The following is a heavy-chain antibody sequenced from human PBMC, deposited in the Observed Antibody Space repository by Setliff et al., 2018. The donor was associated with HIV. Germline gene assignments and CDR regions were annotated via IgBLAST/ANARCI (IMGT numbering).Heavy chain of an antibody. D-gene: IGHD2-8*01. CDR3: ARVLLRTNPLYGVASNWFDP. CDR2: VYFSGRA. V-gene: IGHV4-39*01. Sequence: SETLSLTCTVSGGFISSSSYYWAWIRQPPGKGLEYIGSVYFSGRAYYNPSLKSRVTISLGTSKNQFSLKLSSVTAADTAVYYCARVLLRTNPLYGVASNWFDPWGQGTLVTVSS. CDR1: GGFISSSSYY. J-gene: IGHJ5*02.